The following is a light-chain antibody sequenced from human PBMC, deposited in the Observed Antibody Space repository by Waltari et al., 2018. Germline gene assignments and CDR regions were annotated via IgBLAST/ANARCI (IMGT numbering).Light chain of an antibody. CDR3: QQYGSSPVT. V-gene: IGKV3-20*01. Sequence: EIVLTQSPGTLSLSPGERATLSCRASQSVSSSYLAGYQQKPGQAPRLLIFGASNRATGIPDRFSGSGSGTDFTLTISRLEPEDFAMYYCQQYGSSPVTFGPGTKVDIK. CDR1: QSVSSSY. J-gene: IGKJ3*01. CDR2: GAS.